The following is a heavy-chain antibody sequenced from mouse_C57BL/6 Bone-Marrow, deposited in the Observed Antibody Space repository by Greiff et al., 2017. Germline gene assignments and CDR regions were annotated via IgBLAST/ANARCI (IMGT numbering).Heavy chain of an antibody. CDR2: IDPENGDT. Sequence: EVQLQQPGAELVRPGTSVKLSCKASGYTFTSYWMHWVKQRPGQGLEWIGWIDPENGDTEYASKFQGKATITADTSSNTAYLQLSSLTSEDTAVYYCTTWGYYGSMDYWGQGTSVTVSS. D-gene: IGHD1-1*01. CDR1: GYTFTSYW. CDR3: TTWGYYGSMDY. V-gene: IGHV14-4*01. J-gene: IGHJ4*01.